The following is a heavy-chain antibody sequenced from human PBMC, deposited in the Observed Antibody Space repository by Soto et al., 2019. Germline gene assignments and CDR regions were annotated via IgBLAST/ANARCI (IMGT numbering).Heavy chain of an antibody. CDR3: AKGLRSYGGNSGAFDI. CDR2: ISGSGGST. Sequence: GGSLRLSCAASGFTFSSYAMSWVRQAPGKGLEWVSAISGSGGSTYYADSVKGRFTISRDKSKNTLYLQMNSLRAEDTAVYYCAKGLRSYGGNSGAFDIWGQGTMVTVSS. J-gene: IGHJ3*02. V-gene: IGHV3-23*01. D-gene: IGHD1-26*01. CDR1: GFTFSSYA.